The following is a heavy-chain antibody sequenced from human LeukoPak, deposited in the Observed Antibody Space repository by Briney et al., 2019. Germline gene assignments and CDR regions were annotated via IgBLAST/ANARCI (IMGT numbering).Heavy chain of an antibody. Sequence: PGRSLRLSCAASGFTFSSYGMHWVRQAPGKGLEWVSYISSSSNTIYYADSVKGRFAISRDNAKNSQYLQMNSLRDEDTAVYYCARRVLWVTGATSGYYFDYWGQGTLVTVSS. CDR1: GFTFSSYG. D-gene: IGHD1/OR15-1a*01. CDR3: ARRVLWVTGATSGYYFDY. CDR2: ISSSSNTI. V-gene: IGHV3-48*02. J-gene: IGHJ4*02.